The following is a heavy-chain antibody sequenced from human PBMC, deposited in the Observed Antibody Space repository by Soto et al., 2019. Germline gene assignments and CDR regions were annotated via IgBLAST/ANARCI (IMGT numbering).Heavy chain of an antibody. CDR3: ARGLVYYDSSGYDTSDYFDY. J-gene: IGHJ4*02. D-gene: IGHD3-22*01. CDR2: IYWNDDK. Sequence: SGPTLVNPTQTLTLTCTFSGFSLSTSGVGVGWIRQPPGKALEWLALIYWNDDKRYSPSLKSRLTITKDTSKNQVVLTMTNMDPVDTATYYCARGLVYYDSSGYDTSDYFDYWGQGTLVTVSS. CDR1: GFSLSTSGVG. V-gene: IGHV2-5*01.